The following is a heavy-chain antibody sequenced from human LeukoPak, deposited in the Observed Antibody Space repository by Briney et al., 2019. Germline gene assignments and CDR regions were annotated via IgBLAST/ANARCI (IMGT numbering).Heavy chain of an antibody. V-gene: IGHV3-11*01. Sequence: GGSLRLSCAASGFTFSDYYTSWIRQAPGKGLEWVSYISSSGSTIYYADSVKGRFTISRDNAKNSLYLQMNSLRAEDTAVYYCARASREVYYDFWSGRMDVWGQGTTVTVSS. CDR3: ARASREVYYDFWSGRMDV. J-gene: IGHJ6*02. CDR2: ISSSGSTI. CDR1: GFTFSDYY. D-gene: IGHD3-3*01.